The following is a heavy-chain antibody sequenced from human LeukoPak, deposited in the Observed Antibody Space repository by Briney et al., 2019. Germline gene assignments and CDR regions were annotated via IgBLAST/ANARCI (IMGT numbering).Heavy chain of an antibody. Sequence: GGTLRLSCAASGFTFSDYYMSWIRQAPGKGREWVSYISSSGSNIYYADYVKARVTISRDNAKNSLYLQINSLIAEDTAVYYCSRDYYDSSGYYVFDYWGQGTLVTVSS. CDR1: GFTFSDYY. J-gene: IGHJ4*02. CDR3: SRDYYDSSGYYVFDY. CDR2: ISSSGSNI. V-gene: IGHV3-11*01. D-gene: IGHD3-22*01.